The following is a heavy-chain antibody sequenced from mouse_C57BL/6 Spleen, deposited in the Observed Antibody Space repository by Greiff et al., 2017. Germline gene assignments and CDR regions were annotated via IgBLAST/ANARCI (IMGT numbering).Heavy chain of an antibody. CDR2: IYPGDGDT. CDR1: GYAFSSYW. D-gene: IGHD4-1*01. J-gene: IGHJ2*01. V-gene: IGHV1-80*01. CDR3: SRKLLGGLDY. Sequence: QVQLQQPGAELVKPGASVKISCKASGYAFSSYWMNWVKQRPGKGLEWIGQIYPGDGDTNYNEKFKGKATLTADKSSSTAYMQLRSLTSEDSAVFFCSRKLLGGLDYWGQGTTLTVSS.